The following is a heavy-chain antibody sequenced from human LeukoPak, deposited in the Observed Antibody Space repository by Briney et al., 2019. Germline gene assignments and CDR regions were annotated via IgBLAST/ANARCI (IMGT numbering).Heavy chain of an antibody. D-gene: IGHD3-10*01. CDR3: ARVRRVSAGWFGELLSYYFDY. CDR1: GYTFTSCE. Sequence: ASVKVSCKASGYTFTSCEINWVRQATGQGLEWMGWMNPNSGNTGYAQKFQGRVTMTRNTSISTAYMELSSLRSEDTAVYYCARVRRVSAGWFGELLSYYFDYWGQGTLVTVSS. J-gene: IGHJ4*02. CDR2: MNPNSGNT. V-gene: IGHV1-8*01.